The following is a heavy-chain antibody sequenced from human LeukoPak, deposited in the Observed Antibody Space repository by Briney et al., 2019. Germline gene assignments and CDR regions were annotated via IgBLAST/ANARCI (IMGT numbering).Heavy chain of an antibody. CDR3: MSAFYMDV. J-gene: IGHJ6*03. Sequence: GASVKVSCKVSGYTLTELSIYWVRQPPGKGLEWMGGFDPEGGETIHAQKFQGRVTMTADTSTDTAYMELSSLTSDDTAVYYCMSAFYMDVWGEGTTVTVSS. CDR2: FDPEGGET. D-gene: IGHD5/OR15-5a*01. V-gene: IGHV1-24*01. CDR1: GYTLTELS.